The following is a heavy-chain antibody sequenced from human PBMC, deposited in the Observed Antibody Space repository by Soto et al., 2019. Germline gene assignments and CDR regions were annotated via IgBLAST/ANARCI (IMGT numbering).Heavy chain of an antibody. CDR1: GYTFSSYY. Sequence: ASVKVSCKASGYTFSSYYMHWVRQAPGQGLEWLGIINPSGGSTSYAQKFQGRVTMTRNTSISTAYMELSSLRSEDTAVYYCARKDGMDVWGQGTTVTVSS. CDR3: ARKDGMDV. V-gene: IGHV1-46*01. J-gene: IGHJ6*02. CDR2: INPSGGST.